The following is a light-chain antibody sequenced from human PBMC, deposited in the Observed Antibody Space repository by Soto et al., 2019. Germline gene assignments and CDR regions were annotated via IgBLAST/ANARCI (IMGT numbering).Light chain of an antibody. V-gene: IGKV3-15*01. CDR3: QQYNNWLT. J-gene: IGKJ4*01. Sequence: EIVMTQSPATLSVSPGERATVSCRASQSVSRNLAWYQQKPGQAPRLLIYGASTRSTGIPARFSGSGSGTEFNLTITSLQSEDFAVYYCQQYNNWLTFGGGTKVEIK. CDR2: GAS. CDR1: QSVSRN.